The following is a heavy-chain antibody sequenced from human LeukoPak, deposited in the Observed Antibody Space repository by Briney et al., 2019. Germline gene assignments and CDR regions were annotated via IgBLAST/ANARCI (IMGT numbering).Heavy chain of an antibody. V-gene: IGHV1-18*01. CDR1: GCTFTSYG. CDR2: ISAYNGNT. J-gene: IGHJ5*02. CDR3: ARELRNWFDP. Sequence: ASVKVSCKASGCTFTSYGISWVRQAPGQGLEWMGWISAYNGNTNYAQKFQGRVTITRNTSISTAYMELSSLRSEDTAVYYCARELRNWFDPWGQGTLVTVSS.